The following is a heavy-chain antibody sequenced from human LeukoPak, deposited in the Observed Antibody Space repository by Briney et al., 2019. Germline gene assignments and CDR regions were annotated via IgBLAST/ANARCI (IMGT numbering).Heavy chain of an antibody. J-gene: IGHJ5*02. Sequence: GGSLRLSCAASGFTFSSYGMHWVRQAPGKGLEWVAVISYDGSNKYYADSVKGRFTISRDNSKNTLYLQMNSLRAEDTAVYYCAKDRRAATTNWFDPWGQGTLVTVPS. CDR2: ISYDGSNK. V-gene: IGHV3-30*18. CDR3: AKDRRAATTNWFDP. CDR1: GFTFSSYG. D-gene: IGHD2-15*01.